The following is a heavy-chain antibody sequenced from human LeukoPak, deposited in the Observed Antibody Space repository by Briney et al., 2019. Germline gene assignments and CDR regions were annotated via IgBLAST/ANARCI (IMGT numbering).Heavy chain of an antibody. CDR3: ATYRQVLLPFES. D-gene: IGHD2-8*02. V-gene: IGHV3-30*02. J-gene: IGHJ4*02. Sequence: GGSLRLTCAASGFTFSSYGMHWVRQAPGKGLEWVAFIRHDGSNKYYADSVKGRFTISRDNSKNTLYLQMNSLRAGDTAVYYCATYRQVLLPFESWGQGTLVTVSS. CDR1: GFTFSSYG. CDR2: IRHDGSNK.